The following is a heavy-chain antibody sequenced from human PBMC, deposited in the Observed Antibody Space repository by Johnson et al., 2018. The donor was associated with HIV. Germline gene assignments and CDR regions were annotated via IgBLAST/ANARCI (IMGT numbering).Heavy chain of an antibody. CDR3: EKERGAVAGLGGILDI. CDR1: GFTFDDYT. CDR2: ISWNSGSI. J-gene: IGHJ3*02. Sequence: VQLVESGGGVVQPGGSLRLSCAASGFTFDDYTMHWVRQAPGKGLEWVSLISWNSGSIGYADSVKGRFTISRDNAKDSLYRKINSLRAEETALSYCEKERGAVAGLGGILDIWGKGQWSPSLQ. V-gene: IGHV3-43*01. D-gene: IGHD6-19*01.